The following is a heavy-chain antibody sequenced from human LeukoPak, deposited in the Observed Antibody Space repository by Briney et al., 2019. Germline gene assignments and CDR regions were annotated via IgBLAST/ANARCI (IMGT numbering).Heavy chain of an antibody. CDR3: ARDPPNRDYYDSSGHYRAIFAWDY. J-gene: IGHJ4*02. CDR1: GFTFSDYY. D-gene: IGHD3-22*01. CDR2: ISSSSNTI. Sequence: GRSLRLSCAASGFTFSDYYMSWIRQAPGKGLEWVSYISSSSNTIYYADSVKGRFTISRDNAKNSLYLQMHSLRAEDTAVYYCARDPPNRDYYDSSGHYRAIFAWDYWGQGTLVTVSS. V-gene: IGHV3-11*01.